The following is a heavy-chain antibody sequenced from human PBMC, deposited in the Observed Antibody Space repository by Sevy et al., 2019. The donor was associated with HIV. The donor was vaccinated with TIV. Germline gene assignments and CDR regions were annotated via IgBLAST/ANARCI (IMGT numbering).Heavy chain of an antibody. Sequence: GGSLRLSCAASGFSISGYGMHWVRQAPGRGLEWVAVIWYDGTNREYADSEKGRFTISRDNSKNTLYLQMNSLRVEDTAVYYCAREDIRVAGIGYYFHSWGQGTLVTVSS. CDR2: IWYDGTNR. CDR3: AREDIRVAGIGYYFHS. V-gene: IGHV3-33*01. J-gene: IGHJ4*02. D-gene: IGHD6-19*01. CDR1: GFSISGYG.